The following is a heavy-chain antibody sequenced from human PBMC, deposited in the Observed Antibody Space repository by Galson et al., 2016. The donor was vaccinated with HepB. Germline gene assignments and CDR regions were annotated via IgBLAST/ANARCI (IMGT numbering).Heavy chain of an antibody. J-gene: IGHJ4*02. Sequence: QSGAEVTKPGESVKISCKASGYDFTRFWIGWVRQTPGKGLEWMGIVYPADSDTEYRPSFQGQVTISADKSSTTAYLQLNSLRASDTSIYYCARPMLRGAIDYWGQGTLLIVSS. CDR1: GYDFTRFW. V-gene: IGHV5-51*03. D-gene: IGHD3-10*01. CDR2: VYPADSDT. CDR3: ARPMLRGAIDY.